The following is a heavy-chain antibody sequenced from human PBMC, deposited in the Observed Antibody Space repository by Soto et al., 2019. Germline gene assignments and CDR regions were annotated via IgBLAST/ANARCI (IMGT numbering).Heavy chain of an antibody. CDR3: ARLGGSYAVPHFDY. V-gene: IGHV4-30-4*01. Sequence: SETLSLTCTVSGGSISSGDYYWSWIRQPPGKGLEWIGYIYYSGSTYYNPSLKSRVTISVDTSKNQFSLKLSSVTAADTAVYYCARLGGSYAVPHFDYWGQGTLVTVSS. CDR2: IYYSGST. CDR1: GGSISSGDYY. J-gene: IGHJ4*02. D-gene: IGHD1-26*01.